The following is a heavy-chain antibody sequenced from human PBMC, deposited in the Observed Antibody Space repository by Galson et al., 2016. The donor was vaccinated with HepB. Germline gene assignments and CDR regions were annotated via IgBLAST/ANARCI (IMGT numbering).Heavy chain of an antibody. D-gene: IGHD1-14*01. CDR1: GFTFRNYW. J-gene: IGHJ4*02. CDR3: ATDSTRSGMTKNYFEN. V-gene: IGHV3-74*01. Sequence: SLRLSCAASGFTFRNYWMRWARQAPGEGLVWVSRINLDGSRTNYADSVKGRFTISRDNPKNTLYLQMHSLRAEDTAIYYCATDSTRSGMTKNYFENWGQGTLVTVSS. CDR2: INLDGSRT.